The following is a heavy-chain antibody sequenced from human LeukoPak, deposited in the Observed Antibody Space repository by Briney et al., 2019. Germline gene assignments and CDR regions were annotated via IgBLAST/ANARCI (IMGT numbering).Heavy chain of an antibody. CDR3: ARLGIYAERYRSDY. D-gene: IGHD2/OR15-2a*01. CDR2: IYYSGST. J-gene: IGHJ4*02. CDR1: GGSISSYY. V-gene: IGHV4-59*08. Sequence: SETLSLTCTVSGGSISSYYWSWIRQPPGKGLEWIGYIYYSGSTNYNPSLKSRVTISVDTSKNQFSLKLSSVTAADTAVYYCARLGIYAERYRSDYWGQGTLVTVSS.